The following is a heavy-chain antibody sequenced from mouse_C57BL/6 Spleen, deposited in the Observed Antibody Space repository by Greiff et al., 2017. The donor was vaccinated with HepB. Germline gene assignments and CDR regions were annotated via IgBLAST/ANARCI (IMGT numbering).Heavy chain of an antibody. J-gene: IGHJ3*01. V-gene: IGHV1-74*01. CDR3: AHHITTASDWFAY. CDR1: GYTFPSYW. CDR2: IHPSDSDT. Sequence: QVQLQQPGAELVQPGASVKVSCKASGYTFPSYWMHWVMQRPGQGLEWIGRIHPSDSDTNYNQKFKGKATLTVDKSSSTAYMQLSILTSDDSAVYYCAHHITTASDWFAYWCQGTLVTVSA. D-gene: IGHD1-2*01.